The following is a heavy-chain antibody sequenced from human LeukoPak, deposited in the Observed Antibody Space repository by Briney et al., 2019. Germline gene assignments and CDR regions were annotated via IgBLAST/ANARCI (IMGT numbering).Heavy chain of an antibody. CDR1: GGSISNSY. CDR2: TSYSGST. D-gene: IGHD3-10*01. CDR3: ARTVRGDYYGMDV. J-gene: IGHJ6*02. Sequence: SDTLSLTCTVSGGSISNSYWSWVRQPPGKGLEWIGYTSYSGSTNYNPSLKSRVTMSVDTPTDQCSLRPISVTAADTAVYYCARTVRGDYYGMDVWGQGTTVPVSS. V-gene: IGHV4-59*07.